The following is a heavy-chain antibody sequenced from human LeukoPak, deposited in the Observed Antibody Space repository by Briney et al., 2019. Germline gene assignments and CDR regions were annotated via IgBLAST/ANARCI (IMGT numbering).Heavy chain of an antibody. CDR1: GGSIRSDY. CDR2: IYYSGTTNSGST. D-gene: IGHD4-17*01. J-gene: IGHJ5*02. CDR3: ARVRYGDYENWFDP. Sequence: SSETLSLTCTVSGGSIRSDYWSWIRQPPGKGLEWIGYIYYSGTTNSGSTNYNPSLKSRVTISVDTSKSQFSLRVNSVTAADTAVYYCARVRYGDYENWFDPWGQGTLVTVSS. V-gene: IGHV4-59*01.